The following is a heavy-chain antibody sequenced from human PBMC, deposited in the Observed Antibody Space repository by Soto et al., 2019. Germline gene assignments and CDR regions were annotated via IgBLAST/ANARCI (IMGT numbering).Heavy chain of an antibody. CDR3: ARDRSTYGGGGTGEVKENWFDP. Sequence: SETLSLTCSVSGGSISRYYWSWIRQPPGKGLEWIGYAYYSGDTGYNPSLKSRVTMAVDTSKNQVSLKLSSVTAADTTVYYCARDRSTYGGGGTGEVKENWFDPWGQGALVTVSS. CDR2: AYYSGDT. V-gene: IGHV4-59*01. CDR1: GGSISRYY. J-gene: IGHJ5*02. D-gene: IGHD2-8*01.